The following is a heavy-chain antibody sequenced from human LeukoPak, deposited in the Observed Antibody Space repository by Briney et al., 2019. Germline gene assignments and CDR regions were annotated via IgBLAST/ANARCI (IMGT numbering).Heavy chain of an antibody. V-gene: IGHV3-21*05. CDR3: ARASGDTVDTTTMGSY. CDR1: GFTFNSYG. D-gene: IGHD5-18*01. CDR2: ISSSGAYI. Sequence: GGFLRLSCAASGFTFNSYGMHWVRQAPGKGLEWVSYISSSGAYIYYADSVKGRFTISRDNAKNSLYLQMNSLRAEDTAVYYCARASGDTVDTTTMGSYWGQGTLVTVSS. J-gene: IGHJ4*02.